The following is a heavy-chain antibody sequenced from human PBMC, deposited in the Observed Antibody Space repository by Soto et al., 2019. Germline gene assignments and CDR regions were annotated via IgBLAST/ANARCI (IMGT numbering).Heavy chain of an antibody. V-gene: IGHV3-30-3*01. CDR1: GFTFSSYA. J-gene: IGHJ4*02. CDR3: ARDVPLWFGELRMFRALDD. D-gene: IGHD3-10*01. Sequence: PGGSLRLSCAASGFTFSSYAMHWFRQAPGKGLEWVAVISYDGSNKYYADSVKGRFTISRDNSKNTLYLQMNSLRAEDTAAYYWARDVPLWFGELRMFRALDDWGQGT. CDR2: ISYDGSNK.